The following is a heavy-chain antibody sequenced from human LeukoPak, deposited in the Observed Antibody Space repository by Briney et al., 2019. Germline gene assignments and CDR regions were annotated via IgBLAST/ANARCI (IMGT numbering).Heavy chain of an antibody. J-gene: IGHJ4*02. D-gene: IGHD3-10*01. V-gene: IGHV3-64*01. Sequence: PGGSLRLSCEASGFTFSSYAMHWVRQAPGKGLEYVSAISSNGGSTYYANSVKGRFTISRDNSKNTLYLQMGSLRAEDMAVYYCARDGGFGELLYDYWGQGTLVTVSS. CDR2: ISSNGGST. CDR1: GFTFSSYA. CDR3: ARDGGFGELLYDY.